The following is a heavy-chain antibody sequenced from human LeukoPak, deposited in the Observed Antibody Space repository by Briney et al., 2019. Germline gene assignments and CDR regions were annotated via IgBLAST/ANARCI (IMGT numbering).Heavy chain of an antibody. V-gene: IGHV3-7*03. D-gene: IGHD6-19*01. CDR1: EFSFSTNW. J-gene: IGHJ5*02. Sequence: GGSLRLSCAASEFSFSTNWMTWVRQAPGKGLEWVANINPDGSKKSYADFVEGRFTISRDNAKNSLYLQMNSLRAEDTALYYCTKGPKHIAVAGLNWFDPWGQGTLVTVSS. CDR3: TKGPKHIAVAGLNWFDP. CDR2: INPDGSKK.